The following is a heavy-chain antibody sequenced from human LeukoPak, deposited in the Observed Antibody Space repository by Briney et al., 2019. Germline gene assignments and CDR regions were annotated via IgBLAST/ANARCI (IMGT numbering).Heavy chain of an antibody. CDR2: YYYSGST. D-gene: IGHD1-1*01. J-gene: IGHJ4*02. CDR1: GGSVSSGRYY. V-gene: IGHV4-61*01. CDR3: ARKTTGDQGSYFDY. Sequence: SETLSLTCTVSGGSVSSGRYYWSWIRQPPGKGLAWIGYYYYSGSTNYNPSLKTRVTISIDTSKNQFSLKVSSVTAADTAVYYCARKTTGDQGSYFDYWGQGTLVTVSS.